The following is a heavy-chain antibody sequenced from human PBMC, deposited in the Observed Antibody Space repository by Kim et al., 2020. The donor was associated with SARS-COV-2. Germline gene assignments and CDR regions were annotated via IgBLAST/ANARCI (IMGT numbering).Heavy chain of an antibody. CDR2: IYYSGST. CDR1: GGSISSSSYY. CDR3: ARRRALAYGDYYYYYGMDV. J-gene: IGHJ6*04. V-gene: IGHV4-39*01. Sequence: SETLSLTCTVSGGSISSSSYYWGWIRQPPGKGLEWIGSIYYSGSTYYNPSLKSRVTISVDTSKNQFSLKLSSVTAADTAVYYCARRRALAYGDYYYYYGMDVWGEGTTVTVSS. D-gene: IGHD4-17*01.